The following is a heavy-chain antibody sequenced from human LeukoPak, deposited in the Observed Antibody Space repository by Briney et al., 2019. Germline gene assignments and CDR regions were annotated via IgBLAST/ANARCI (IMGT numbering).Heavy chain of an antibody. Sequence: SETLSLTCTVSGGSISSSCYYWGWIRQPPEKGLEWIGSVYYSGSTYYSPSLKSRVTISVDTSKNQFSLKLSSVTAADTALYYCASQFRSRGSFDYYYYVMDVWGQGTTVTVSS. J-gene: IGHJ6*02. CDR2: VYYSGST. D-gene: IGHD6-13*01. CDR1: GGSISSSCYY. V-gene: IGHV4-39*01. CDR3: ASQFRSRGSFDYYYYVMDV.